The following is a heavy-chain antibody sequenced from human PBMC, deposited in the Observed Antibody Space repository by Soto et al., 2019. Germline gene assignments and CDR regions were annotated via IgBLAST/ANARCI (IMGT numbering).Heavy chain of an antibody. CDR2: IYYNGST. Sequence: SETLSLTCTVSGDSISSYYWSWIRQPPGKGLEWIGYIYYNGSTNYNPSLKSRVTISVDTSKNQFSLKLNSVTAADTAVYYCARLGAYYQSLDPWGPGTLVTVSS. V-gene: IGHV4-59*08. CDR3: ARLGAYYQSLDP. CDR1: GDSISSYY. D-gene: IGHD2-21*01. J-gene: IGHJ5*02.